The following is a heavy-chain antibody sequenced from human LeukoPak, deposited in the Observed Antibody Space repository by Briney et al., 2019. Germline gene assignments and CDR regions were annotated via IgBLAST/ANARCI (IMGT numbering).Heavy chain of an antibody. Sequence: ASVKVSCKASGYTFTGYYMHWVRQAPGQGLEWMGWINPNSGGTNYAQKFQGRVTMTRDTSISTAYMELSRLRSDDTAVYYCARAPPLDYGSGSWGNWFDPWGQGTLVTVS. CDR3: ARAPPLDYGSGSWGNWFDP. V-gene: IGHV1-2*02. D-gene: IGHD3-10*01. CDR1: GYTFTGYY. CDR2: INPNSGGT. J-gene: IGHJ5*02.